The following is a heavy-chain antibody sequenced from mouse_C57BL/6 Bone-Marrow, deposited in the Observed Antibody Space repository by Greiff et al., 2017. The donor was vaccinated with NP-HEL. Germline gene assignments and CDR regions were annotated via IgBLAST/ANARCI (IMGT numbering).Heavy chain of an antibody. CDR3: ATCGAY. Sequence: DVMLVESGGGLVKPGGSLKLSCAASGFTFSDYGMHWVRQAPEKGLEWVAYISSGSSTIYYADTVKGRFTISRDNAKNTLFLQMTSLRSEDTAMYYCATCGAYWGQGTLVTVSA. CDR2: ISSGSSTI. J-gene: IGHJ3*01. CDR1: GFTFSDYG. V-gene: IGHV5-17*01.